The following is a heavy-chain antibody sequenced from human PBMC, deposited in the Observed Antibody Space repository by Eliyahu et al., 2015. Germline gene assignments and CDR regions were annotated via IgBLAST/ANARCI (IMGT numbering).Heavy chain of an antibody. V-gene: IGHV4-34*01. CDR2: INHSRRT. D-gene: IGHD3-10*01. CDR1: GGSFNDFT. J-gene: IGHJ6*03. CDR3: ARGRRGRVLQSSGDYYYYYMDV. Sequence: QVQLQQWGAGMLKPSETLSLICAVSGGSFNDFTWXWIRQSPGKGLEWLGGINHSRRTTHNPSLESRVTMSVDTSRNQFSLKMSSLSPADTAIYYCARGRRGRVLQSSGDYYYYYMDVWGKGTTVTVSS.